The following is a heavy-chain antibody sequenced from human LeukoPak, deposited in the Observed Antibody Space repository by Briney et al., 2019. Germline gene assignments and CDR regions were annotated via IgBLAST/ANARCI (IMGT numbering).Heavy chain of an antibody. D-gene: IGHD5-18*01. CDR2: IYYSGST. CDR1: GGSISSYY. J-gene: IGHJ4*02. CDR3: ERSGYSYGCDYFDY. V-gene: IGHV4-59*01. Sequence: SETLSLTCTVSGGSISSYYWGWIRQPPGKGLEWIGYIYYSGSTNYNPSLKSRVTLSVDTSKNQYSVKLSSVTAADTAVYYCERSGYSYGCDYFDYWGQGTLVTVSS.